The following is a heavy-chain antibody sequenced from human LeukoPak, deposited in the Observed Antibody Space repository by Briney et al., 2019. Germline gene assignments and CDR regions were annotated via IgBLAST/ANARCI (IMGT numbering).Heavy chain of an antibody. Sequence: GGSLRLPCAASGFTFSSYAMSWVRQAPGKGLEWVSAISGSGGSTYYADSVKGRFTISRDNSKNKLYLQMNSLRAEDTAVYYCAKDHQCELLPDYWGQGTLVTVSS. J-gene: IGHJ4*02. CDR2: ISGSGGST. CDR1: GFTFSSYA. D-gene: IGHD1-26*01. V-gene: IGHV3-23*01. CDR3: AKDHQCELLPDY.